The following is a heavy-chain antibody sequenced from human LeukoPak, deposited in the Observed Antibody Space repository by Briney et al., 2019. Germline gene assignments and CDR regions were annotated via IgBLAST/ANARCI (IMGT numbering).Heavy chain of an antibody. V-gene: IGHV3-30*03. J-gene: IGHJ4*02. D-gene: IGHD2-2*01. Sequence: GGSLRLSCAASGFTFSSYWMSWVRQAPGKGLEWVAVTSSDGRTKYYADSVGGRLTISRDNSKNTLYLQMNSMRADDTGVYYCARDPVPAAARHFDYWGRGTLVTVSS. CDR3: ARDPVPAAARHFDY. CDR1: GFTFSSYW. CDR2: TSSDGRTK.